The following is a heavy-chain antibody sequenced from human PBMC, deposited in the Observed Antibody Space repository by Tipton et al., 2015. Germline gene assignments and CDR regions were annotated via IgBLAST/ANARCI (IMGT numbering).Heavy chain of an antibody. CDR3: ARHHGPAGSES. Sequence: TLSLTCTVSGDSISRSTDYWGWIRQPPGKGLEWIGTIYNSGRTYHNPSLQSQVAVSVDTSKNQFSLKLRSVTAADTAVYYCARHHGPAGSESWGQGTLLTVSS. CDR1: GDSISRSTDY. D-gene: IGHD2-2*01. V-gene: IGHV4-39*01. CDR2: IYNSGRT. J-gene: IGHJ1*01.